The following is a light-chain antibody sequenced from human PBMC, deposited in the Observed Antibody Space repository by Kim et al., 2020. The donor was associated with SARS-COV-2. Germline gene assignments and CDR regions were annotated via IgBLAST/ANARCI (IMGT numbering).Light chain of an antibody. J-gene: IGLJ3*02. CDR3: QSYDDFNRV. Sequence: GKTVTISCPRSSGNIASSYVQWYQQRPGSSPTDLIYEDNQRTPGVPERFSGSVDSSSNSASLTISGLKTEDEADYFCQSYDDFNRVFGGGTKLTVL. CDR1: SGNIASSY. CDR2: EDN. V-gene: IGLV6-57*01.